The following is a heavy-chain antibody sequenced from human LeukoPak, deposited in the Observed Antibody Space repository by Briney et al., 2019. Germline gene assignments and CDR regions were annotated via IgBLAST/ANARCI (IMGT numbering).Heavy chain of an antibody. D-gene: IGHD5-24*01. CDR3: ARGSFSWVATIDWFDP. CDR1: GGSISSSSYY. V-gene: IGHV4-39*07. J-gene: IGHJ5*02. Sequence: SETLSLTCTVSGGSISSSSYYWGWIRQPPGKGLEWIGSIYYSGSTYYNPSLKSRVTISVDTSKNQFSLKLSSVTAADTAVDYCARGSFSWVATIDWFDPWGQGTLVTVSS. CDR2: IYYSGST.